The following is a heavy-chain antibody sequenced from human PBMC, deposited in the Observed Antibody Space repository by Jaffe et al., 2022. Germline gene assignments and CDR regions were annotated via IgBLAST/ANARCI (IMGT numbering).Heavy chain of an antibody. CDR3: AKGTSWFGELLLCY. J-gene: IGHJ4*02. D-gene: IGHD3-10*01. Sequence: QVQLVESGGGVVQPGGSLRLSCAASGFTFSNYGMHWVRQAPGKGLEWVAFIRYDGGNKYYADSVKGRFTISRDTSKNTLYLQMNSLRAEDTAVYYCAKGTSWFGELLLCYWGQGTLVSVSS. CDR1: GFTFSNYG. CDR2: IRYDGGNK. V-gene: IGHV3-30*02.